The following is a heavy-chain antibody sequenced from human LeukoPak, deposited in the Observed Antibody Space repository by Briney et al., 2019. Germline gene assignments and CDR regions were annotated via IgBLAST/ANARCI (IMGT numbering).Heavy chain of an antibody. CDR2: IYGSETT. D-gene: IGHD6-13*01. CDR1: GVSMSNHY. CDR3: ASRPGGSTWYGVFDF. Sequence: SETLSLTCTVSGVSMSNHYWSWIRQPPGKGLEWIGYIYGSETTNYNTSLKRRVTISMDSSKNQFSLNLSSVTAADTALYYCASRPGGSTWYGVFDFWSRGTLVTVSS. V-gene: IGHV4-59*11. J-gene: IGHJ4*02.